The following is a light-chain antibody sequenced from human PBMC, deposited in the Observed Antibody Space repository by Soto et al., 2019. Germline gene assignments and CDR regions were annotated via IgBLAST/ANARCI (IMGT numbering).Light chain of an antibody. CDR3: QQYMSSVT. CDR1: QSVDTTF. Sequence: EIVLTQSPGSLSLSPGQRATLSCRASQSVDTTFFAWYQKNPGQAPRLLIYGASKRATGIPDRFSGSGSGTDFTLIISRLAPEDFAVYYCQQYMSSVTFGQGTKVEIK. J-gene: IGKJ1*01. CDR2: GAS. V-gene: IGKV3-20*01.